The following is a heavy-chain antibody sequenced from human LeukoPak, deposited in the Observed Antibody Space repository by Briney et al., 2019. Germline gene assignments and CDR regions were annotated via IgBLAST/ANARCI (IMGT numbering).Heavy chain of an antibody. V-gene: IGHV3-53*01. CDR3: ARIDGPTVYTYYMDL. D-gene: IGHD3-16*01. CDR2: IYSGGST. Sequence: GGSLRLSCAASGFTVSSNYMSWVRQAPGKGLEWVSVIYSGGSTYYADSVKGRFTISRDNSKNTLYLQMNTLSVEDTAVYYCARIDGPTVYTYYMDLWGKGTTVTVAS. J-gene: IGHJ6*03. CDR1: GFTVSSNY.